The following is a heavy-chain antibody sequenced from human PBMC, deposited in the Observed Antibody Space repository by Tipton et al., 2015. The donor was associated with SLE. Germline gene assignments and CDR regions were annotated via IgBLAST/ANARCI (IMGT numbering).Heavy chain of an antibody. CDR3: ARVYGNSWYDAFDI. Sequence: RSLRLSCAASGFTFSSYGMHWVRQAPGKGLEWVAFIRYDGSNKYYADSVKGRFTISRDNSKNTLYLQMNSLRAEDTAVYNCARVYGNSWYDAFDIWGQGTMVTVSS. V-gene: IGHV3-33*01. J-gene: IGHJ3*02. CDR2: IRYDGSNK. CDR1: GFTFSSYG. D-gene: IGHD6-13*01.